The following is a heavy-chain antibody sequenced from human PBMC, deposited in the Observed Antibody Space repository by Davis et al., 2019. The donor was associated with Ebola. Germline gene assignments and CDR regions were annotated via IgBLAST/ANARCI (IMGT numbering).Heavy chain of an antibody. V-gene: IGHV1-8*01. Sequence: AASVKVSCKASGYTFTSYDINWVRQATGQGLEWMGWMNPNRGNTYYAQKFQGRVTMTRNTSTNTAYMELSGLTSEDTAVYYCARERAGTWFDPWGQGTLVTVSS. CDR2: MNPNRGNT. J-gene: IGHJ5*02. CDR3: ARERAGTWFDP. CDR1: GYTFTSYD. D-gene: IGHD1-1*01.